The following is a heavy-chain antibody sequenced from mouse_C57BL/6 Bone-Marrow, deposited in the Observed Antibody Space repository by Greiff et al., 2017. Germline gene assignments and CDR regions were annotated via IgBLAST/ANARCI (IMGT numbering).Heavy chain of an antibody. CDR2: INPNNGGT. V-gene: IGHV1-18*01. Sequence: EVQLQQSGPELVKPGASVKIPCKASGYTFTDYNMDWVKQSHGKSLEWIGDINPNNGGTIDNQKFKGKATLTVDKSSSTAYMELRSLTSEDTAVYYCARVGYGGSTFDYWGQGTTLTVSS. CDR1: GYTFTDYN. J-gene: IGHJ2*01. CDR3: ARVGYGGSTFDY. D-gene: IGHD1-1*02.